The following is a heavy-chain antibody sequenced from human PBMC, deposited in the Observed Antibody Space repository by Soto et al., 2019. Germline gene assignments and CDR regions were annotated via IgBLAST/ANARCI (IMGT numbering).Heavy chain of an antibody. V-gene: IGHV3-23*01. J-gene: IGHJ6*03. D-gene: IGHD3-10*01. CDR1: GFTFSSYA. CDR3: AKDLMVQKPYYYYYMDV. CDR2: ISGSGGST. Sequence: EVQLLESGGGLVQPGGSLRLSCAASGFTFSSYAMSWVRQAPGKGLEWVSAISGSGGSTYYADSVKGRFTISRDNSKNTLYLQRNSLRAEDTAVYYCAKDLMVQKPYYYYYMDVWAKGPRSPSP.